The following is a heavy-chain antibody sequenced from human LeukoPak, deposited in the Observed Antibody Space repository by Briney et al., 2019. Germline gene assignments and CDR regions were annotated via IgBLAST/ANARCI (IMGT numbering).Heavy chain of an antibody. J-gene: IGHJ4*02. D-gene: IGHD6-13*01. V-gene: IGHV3-48*03. CDR2: ISTSGSTI. CDR1: GFAFSSYE. CDR3: ARDGGYSSSWPVDY. Sequence: PGGSLRLSCAASGFAFSSYEMNWVRQAPGKGLEWISYISTSGSTIYYADSVKGRFTISRDNAKNSLYLQMNSLRAEDTAVYYCARDGGYSSSWPVDYWGQGTLVTVSS.